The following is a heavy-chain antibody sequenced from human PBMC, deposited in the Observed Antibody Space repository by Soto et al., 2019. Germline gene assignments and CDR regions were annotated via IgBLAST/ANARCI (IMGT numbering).Heavy chain of an antibody. CDR2: IIPIFGTA. Sequence: GASVKVSCKASGGTFSSYAISWVRQAPGQGLEWMGGIIPIFGTANYAQKFQGRVTITADESTSTAYMELSSLRSEDTAVYYCARDYDSSGYYYGESFYYYYYGMDVWGQGTTVTVSS. CDR3: ARDYDSSGYYYGESFYYYYYGMDV. V-gene: IGHV1-69*13. CDR1: GGTFSSYA. D-gene: IGHD3-22*01. J-gene: IGHJ6*02.